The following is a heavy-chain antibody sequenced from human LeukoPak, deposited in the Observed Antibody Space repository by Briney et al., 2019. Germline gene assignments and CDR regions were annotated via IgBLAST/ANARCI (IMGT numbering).Heavy chain of an antibody. D-gene: IGHD2-15*01. CDR2: IYSSGST. Sequence: GGSLRLSCAASGFIVTSNYMSWVRQAPGKGLGWVSLIYSSGSTYYTASVKGRFNISRDHSKNRLYLQMNSLRAEDAALYYCARGLESCSSDSCFKDWGQGTLVTVSS. J-gene: IGHJ4*02. CDR3: ARGLESCSSDSCFKD. CDR1: GFIVTSNY. V-gene: IGHV3-53*01.